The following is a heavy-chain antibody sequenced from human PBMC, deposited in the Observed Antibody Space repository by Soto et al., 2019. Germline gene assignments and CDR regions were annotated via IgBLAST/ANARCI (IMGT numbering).Heavy chain of an antibody. CDR2: IIPIFGTA. D-gene: IGHD3-22*01. CDR3: ARQYYYDSSGYYSSDAFDI. Sequence: SVKVSCKASGGTFSSYAISWVRQAPGQGPEWMGGIIPIFGTANYAQKFQGRVTITADESTSTAYMELSSLRSEDTAVYYCARQYYYDSSGYYSSDAFDIWGQGTMVTVSS. J-gene: IGHJ3*02. CDR1: GGTFSSYA. V-gene: IGHV1-69*13.